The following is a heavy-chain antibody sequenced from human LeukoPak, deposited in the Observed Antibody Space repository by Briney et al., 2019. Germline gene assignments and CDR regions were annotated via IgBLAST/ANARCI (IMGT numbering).Heavy chain of an antibody. CDR1: GGSIYSYY. D-gene: IGHD3-16*01. Sequence: SETLSLTCTVSGGSIYSYYWSWIRQPPGKGLEGIGYIYNSGSTNYNPSLKSRVTISVDTSKNQFSLKLSSVTAADTAVYYCARDLGGSFDYWGQGTLVTVSS. V-gene: IGHV4-59*01. CDR2: IYNSGST. CDR3: ARDLGGSFDY. J-gene: IGHJ4*02.